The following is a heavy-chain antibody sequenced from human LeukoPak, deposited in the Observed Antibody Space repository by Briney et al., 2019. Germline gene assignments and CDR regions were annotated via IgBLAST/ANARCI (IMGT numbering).Heavy chain of an antibody. J-gene: IGHJ4*02. Sequence: LGGSLRLSCAVSGFTFSSYEMNWVRQAPGKGLEWVSYISSSGRTIYYADSVKGRFTISRDNAKNSLDLQMNSLKVEDTAVYYCARARPPDYSSGWYTFDYWGQGTLVTVSS. V-gene: IGHV3-48*03. CDR3: ARARPPDYSSGWYTFDY. CDR1: GFTFSSYE. CDR2: ISSSGRTI. D-gene: IGHD6-13*01.